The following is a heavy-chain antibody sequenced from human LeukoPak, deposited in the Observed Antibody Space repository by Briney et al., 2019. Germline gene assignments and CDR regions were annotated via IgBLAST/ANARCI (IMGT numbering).Heavy chain of an antibody. V-gene: IGHV4-59*08. CDR2: TYYSGST. J-gene: IGHJ4*02. CDR1: GGSISSYY. D-gene: IGHD2-21*02. CDR3: ARHLTASNFPFDY. Sequence: SETLSLTCNVSGGSISSYYWSWIRQPPGKGLEWIGYTYYSGSTSYNPSLKSRVTKSVDTSKNQFSLKLNSVTAADTAVYYCARHLTASNFPFDYWGQGTLVTVSS.